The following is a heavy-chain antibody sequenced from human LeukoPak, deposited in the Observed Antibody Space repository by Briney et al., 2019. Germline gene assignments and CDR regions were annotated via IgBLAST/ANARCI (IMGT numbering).Heavy chain of an antibody. CDR1: GCTFTAYY. CDR2: INPNSCGT. J-gene: IGHJ4*02. D-gene: IGHD4-11*01. V-gene: IGHV1-2*02. Sequence: ASVKVSCKASGCTFTAYYIHWVRQAPGQGLEWMGWINPNSCGTNYAQKFQGRVTMTRDTSISTAYMDLSRLTSHDTAMSYCARTLEDYSNNRDYYFDYWGQGTLVTVPS. CDR3: ARTLEDYSNNRDYYFDY.